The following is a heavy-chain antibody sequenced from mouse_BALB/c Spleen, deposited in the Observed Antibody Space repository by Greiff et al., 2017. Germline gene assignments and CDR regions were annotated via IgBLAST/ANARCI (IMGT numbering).Heavy chain of an antibody. CDR1: GFTFSDFY. V-gene: IGHV7-1*02. CDR2: SRNKANDYTT. Sequence: EVNLVESGGGLVQPGGSLKLSCAASGFTFSDFYMEWVRQPPGKRLEWIAASRNKANDYTTEYSASVKGRFIVSRDTSQSILYLQMNALRAEDTAIYYCARVAIYYAPQYYAMDYWGQGTSVTVSS. D-gene: IGHD2-1*01. CDR3: ARVAIYYAPQYYAMDY. J-gene: IGHJ4*01.